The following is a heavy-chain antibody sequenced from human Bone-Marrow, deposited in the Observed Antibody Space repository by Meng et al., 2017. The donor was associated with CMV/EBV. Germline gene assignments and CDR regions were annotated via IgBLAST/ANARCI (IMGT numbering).Heavy chain of an antibody. CDR1: GFTFSSYS. J-gene: IGHJ6*02. V-gene: IGHV3-48*04. D-gene: IGHD2-2*01. Sequence: GGSLRLSCAASGFTFSSYSMNWVRQAPGKGLEWVSYISSSSSTIYYADSVKGRFTISRDNAKNSLYLQMNSLRAEDTAVYYCARVFIVVVPAAIRAVLNYYYGMDVWGQGTTVTSP. CDR2: ISSSSSTI. CDR3: ARVFIVVVPAAIRAVLNYYYGMDV.